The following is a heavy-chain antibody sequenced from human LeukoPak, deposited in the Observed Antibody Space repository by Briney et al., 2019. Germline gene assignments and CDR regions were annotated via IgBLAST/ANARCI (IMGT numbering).Heavy chain of an antibody. CDR3: ARHFRRVATIGSNNWFDP. CDR1: GFTFDDYG. J-gene: IGHJ5*02. V-gene: IGHV3-20*04. D-gene: IGHD5-12*01. CDR2: INWNGGST. Sequence: GGSLRLSCAASGFTFDDYGMSWVRQAPGKGLEWVSGINWNGGSTGYADSVKGRFTISRDNAKNSLYLQMNSLRAEDTAVYYCARHFRRVATIGSNNWFDPWGQGTLVTVSS.